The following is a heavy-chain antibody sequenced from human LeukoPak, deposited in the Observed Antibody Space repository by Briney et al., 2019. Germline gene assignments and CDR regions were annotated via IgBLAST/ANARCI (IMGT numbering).Heavy chain of an antibody. CDR3: ASLNGGFHLPFDY. D-gene: IGHD3-16*01. J-gene: IGHJ4*02. Sequence: SETLSLTCAVSGYSFSIGYYWGWIRQPPGKGLEWIGSIYHSGSTYYNPFLKSRVTILVDTSKNQFSLKLSSVTAADTAVYYCASLNGGFHLPFDYWGQGTLVTVSS. V-gene: IGHV4-38-2*01. CDR2: IYHSGST. CDR1: GYSFSIGYY.